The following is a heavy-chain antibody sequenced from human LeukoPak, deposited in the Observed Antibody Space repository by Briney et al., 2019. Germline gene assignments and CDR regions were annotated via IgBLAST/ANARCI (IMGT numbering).Heavy chain of an antibody. J-gene: IGHJ4*02. Sequence: SDTLSLTCTVSVASVSNYYWSWIRQPPGQGREGIGCMYYSGTTNYSPSLMSRVTISVDTSKNQVSLNLSSVTAADTAVYYCARAGSGWSFDYWGQGAVVSVSS. D-gene: IGHD6-19*01. CDR1: VASVSNYY. CDR3: ARAGSGWSFDY. V-gene: IGHV4-59*02. CDR2: MYYSGTT.